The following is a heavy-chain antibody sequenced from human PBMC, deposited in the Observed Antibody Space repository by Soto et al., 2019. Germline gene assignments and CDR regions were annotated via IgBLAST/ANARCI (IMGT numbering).Heavy chain of an antibody. CDR1: GFTFRTYA. D-gene: IGHD3-22*01. Sequence: GGSLRLSCSASGFTFRTYAMHWVRQAPGKGLEYVSTISNNGGSTYYADSVKGRFTISRDNSKNTLYLQMSSLRAEDTALYYCVASSGYYSNCFDYWGQGTLVTVSS. V-gene: IGHV3-64D*08. J-gene: IGHJ4*02. CDR3: VASSGYYSNCFDY. CDR2: ISNNGGST.